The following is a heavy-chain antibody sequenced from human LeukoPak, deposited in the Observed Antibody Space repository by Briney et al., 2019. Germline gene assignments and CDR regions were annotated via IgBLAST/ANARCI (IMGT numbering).Heavy chain of an antibody. CDR3: ARGRPGKISMIVVITPPAFDY. CDR2: IGGSVSYI. J-gene: IGHJ4*02. V-gene: IGHV3-21*01. D-gene: IGHD3-22*01. CDR1: GFTFSSYS. Sequence: NPGGSLRLSCAASGFTFSSYSMNWVRQAPGKGLEWVSSIGGSVSYIYYADSVKGRFTISRDNAKNSLYLQMNSLRAEDTAVYYCARGRPGKISMIVVITPPAFDYWGQGTLVTVSS.